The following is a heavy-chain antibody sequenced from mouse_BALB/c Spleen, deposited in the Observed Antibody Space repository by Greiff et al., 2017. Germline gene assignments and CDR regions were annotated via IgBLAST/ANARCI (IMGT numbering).Heavy chain of an antibody. CDR2: IWSGGST. CDR3: ARNENYGYYFDY. CDR1: GFSLTSYG. J-gene: IGHJ2*01. V-gene: IGHV2-2*02. Sequence: VKLVESGPGLVQPSQSLSITCTVSGFSLTSYGVHWVRQSPGKGLEWLGVIWSGGSTDYNAAFISRLSISKDNSKSQVFFKMNSLQANDTAIYYCARNENYGYYFDYWGQGTTLTVSS. D-gene: IGHD1-2*01.